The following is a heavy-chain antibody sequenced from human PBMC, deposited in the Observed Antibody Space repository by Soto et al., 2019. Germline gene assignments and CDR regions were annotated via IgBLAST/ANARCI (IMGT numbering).Heavy chain of an antibody. CDR2: IIPIFGTA. D-gene: IGHD3-10*01. Sequence: SVKVSCKASGGTFSSYAISWVRQAPGQGLEWMGGIIPIFGTANYAQKFQGRVTITADESTSTAYMELSSLRSEDTAVYYCARPSLTYYYGSGSSEYYYGMDVWGQGTTVTVSS. V-gene: IGHV1-69*13. CDR1: GGTFSSYA. J-gene: IGHJ6*02. CDR3: ARPSLTYYYGSGSSEYYYGMDV.